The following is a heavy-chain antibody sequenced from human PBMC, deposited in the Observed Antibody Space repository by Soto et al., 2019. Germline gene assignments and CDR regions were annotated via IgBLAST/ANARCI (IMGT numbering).Heavy chain of an antibody. CDR3: ARQQLVWTYYGMDV. CDR1: GYTFTGYY. Sequence: ASVKVSCKASGYTFTGYYMHWVRQAPGQGLEGMGWINPNSGGTNYAQKFQGWVTMTRDTSISTAYMELSRLRSDDTAVYYCARQQLVWTYYGMDVWGQGTTVTVSS. V-gene: IGHV1-2*04. D-gene: IGHD6-6*01. J-gene: IGHJ6*02. CDR2: INPNSGGT.